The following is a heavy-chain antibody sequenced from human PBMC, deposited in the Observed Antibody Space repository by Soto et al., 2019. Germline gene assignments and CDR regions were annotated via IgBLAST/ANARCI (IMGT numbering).Heavy chain of an antibody. V-gene: IGHV3-23*01. D-gene: IGHD6-19*01. CDR2: ISGSGSVT. CDR1: GSTFSSSA. CDR3: TRNTSGRQGSTLDI. Sequence: LILSCAASGSTFSSSAMTWVRQAPGKGLEWVSAISGSGSVTYYTDSVKGRFTISRDNSRNTLYLQMNNLRADDTAVYYCTRNTSGRQGSTLDIWGQGTMVTVSS. J-gene: IGHJ3*02.